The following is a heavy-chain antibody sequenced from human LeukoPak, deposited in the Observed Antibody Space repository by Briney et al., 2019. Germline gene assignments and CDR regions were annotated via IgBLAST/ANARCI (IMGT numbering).Heavy chain of an antibody. CDR2: ISGTGDST. V-gene: IGHV3-23*01. CDR3: AKDEWDTD. CDR1: GFTFSSYV. J-gene: IGHJ4*02. D-gene: IGHD1-26*01. Sequence: GGSLRLSCAASGFTFSSYVMSWVRQAPGKGLEWVSSISGTGDSTYYADSVKGRFTISRDNSKNTLYLQMNSLRAEDTAVYYCAKDEWDTDWGQGTLVTVSS.